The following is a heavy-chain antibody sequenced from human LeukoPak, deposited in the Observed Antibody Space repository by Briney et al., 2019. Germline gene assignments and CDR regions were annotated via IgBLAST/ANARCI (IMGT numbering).Heavy chain of an antibody. CDR1: GYTFTGYY. CDR2: INPNSGGT. V-gene: IGHV1-2*02. CDR3: AREHPTYYYDSSGYYPYYFDY. Sequence: ASVKVSCKASGYTFTGYYMHWVRQAPGQGLEWMGWINPNSGGTNYAQKSQGRVTMTRDTSISTAYMELSRLRSDDTAVYYCAREHPTYYYDSSGYYPYYFDYWGQGTLVTVSS. J-gene: IGHJ4*02. D-gene: IGHD3-22*01.